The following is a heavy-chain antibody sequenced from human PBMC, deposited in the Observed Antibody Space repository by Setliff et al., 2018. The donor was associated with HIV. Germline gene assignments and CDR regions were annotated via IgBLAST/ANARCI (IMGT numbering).Heavy chain of an antibody. D-gene: IGHD5-12*01. CDR1: GDTFTGYT. CDR2: IIPSLGTA. CDR3: ARDAGYSGSAWNY. J-gene: IGHJ4*02. Sequence: SVKVSCKSSGDTFTGYTITWVRQAPGQGLEWMGGIIPSLGTANYAQRFKGRVTFTADASTSTVYMELSSLRSEDTAMYYCARDAGYSGSAWNYWGQGTLVTSPQ. V-gene: IGHV1-69*13.